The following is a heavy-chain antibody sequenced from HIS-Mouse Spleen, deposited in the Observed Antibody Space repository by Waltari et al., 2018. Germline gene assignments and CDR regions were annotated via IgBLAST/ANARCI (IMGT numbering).Heavy chain of an antibody. CDR2: IYYSGST. D-gene: IGHD6-13*01. J-gene: IGHJ2*01. Sequence: QLQLQESGPGLVTPSETLSLPCTVSGGSLSRSSFYWGWIRLPPGKGLEWIGSIYYSGSTYYNPSLKSRVTISVDTSKNQFSLKLSSVTAADTAVYYCAREIPYSSSWYDWYFDLWGRGTLVTVSS. CDR1: GGSLSRSSFY. V-gene: IGHV4-39*07. CDR3: AREIPYSSSWYDWYFDL.